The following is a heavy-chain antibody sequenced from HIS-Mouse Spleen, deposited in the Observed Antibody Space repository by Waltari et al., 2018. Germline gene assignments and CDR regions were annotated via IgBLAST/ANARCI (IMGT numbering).Heavy chain of an antibody. CDR1: GFSLRTSGMC. CDR2: IDLDDDK. D-gene: IGHD6-19*01. CDR3: ARIAEGYTSGWYAFDY. V-gene: IGHV2-70*15. Sequence: QVTLRESGPALVKPTQTLTLTCTFSGFSLRTSGMCVSWIRQLPGNALDWLARIDLDDDKYYSTSLKTSLTISMDTSKNQGVLTMTNMDPLDTATYYCARIAEGYTSGWYAFDYWGQGTLVTVSS. J-gene: IGHJ4*02.